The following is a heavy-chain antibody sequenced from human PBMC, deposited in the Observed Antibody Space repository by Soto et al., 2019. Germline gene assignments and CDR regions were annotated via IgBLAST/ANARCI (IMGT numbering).Heavy chain of an antibody. V-gene: IGHV1-69*06. CDR1: GGTFSSYA. CDR2: IIPIFGTA. Sequence: SVKVSCKASGGTFSSYAISWVRQAPGQGLEWMGGIIPIFGTANYAQQFQGRVTITADKSTSTAYMELSSLRSEDTAVYYCARDGYSYGSPVKNWFDPWGQGTLVTV. J-gene: IGHJ5*02. D-gene: IGHD5-18*01. CDR3: ARDGYSYGSPVKNWFDP.